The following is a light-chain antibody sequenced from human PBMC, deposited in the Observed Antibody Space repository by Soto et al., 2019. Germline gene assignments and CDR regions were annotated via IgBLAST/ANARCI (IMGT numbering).Light chain of an antibody. CDR1: HNLXKY. CDR2: DVS. CDR3: QQRNVWPPGT. J-gene: IGKJ5*01. V-gene: IGKV3-11*01. Sequence: IVLTQCPATLSLSPGIRATLSCMARHNLXKYLIWYEEKPGQAPRLLISDVSNRATGISARFIGSGSGKDFTLTISSLEPEESALYYCQQRNVWPPGTFGQGTRLEIK.